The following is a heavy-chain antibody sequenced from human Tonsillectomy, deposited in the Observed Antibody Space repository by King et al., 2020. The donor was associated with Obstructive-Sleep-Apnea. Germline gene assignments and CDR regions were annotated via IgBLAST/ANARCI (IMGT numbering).Heavy chain of an antibody. Sequence: VQLVESGGGVVQPGRSLRLSCAASGFTFSSYGMHWVRQAPGKGLEWVAVISYDGSNKYYADSVKGRFTISRDNSKNTLYLQMNSLRAEDTAVYYCAKDLSAYCGGDSYSWGGDYWGQGTLVTVSS. CDR2: ISYDGSNK. J-gene: IGHJ4*02. CDR1: GFTFSSYG. CDR3: AKDLSAYCGGDSYSWGGDY. D-gene: IGHD2-21*02. V-gene: IGHV3-30*18.